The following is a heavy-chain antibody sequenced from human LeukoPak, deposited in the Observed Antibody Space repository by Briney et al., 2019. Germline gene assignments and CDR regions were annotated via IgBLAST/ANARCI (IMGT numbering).Heavy chain of an antibody. CDR2: INHSGCT. Sequence: PSETLSLTCAVWGGFFSGYYGSWIRQPPEKGLEWIGEINHSGCTIFNPSLKSRVTISVDTSKNQSSLKLSSVTAADTAVYYCARAVRAATNYYYGTDVWGQGPTVTVSS. J-gene: IGHJ6*02. V-gene: IGHV4-34*01. CDR3: ARAVRAATNYYYGTDV. CDR1: GGFFSGYY. D-gene: IGHD2-15*01.